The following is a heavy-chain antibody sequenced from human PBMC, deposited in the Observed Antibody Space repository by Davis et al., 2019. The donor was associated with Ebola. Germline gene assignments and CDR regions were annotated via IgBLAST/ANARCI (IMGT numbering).Heavy chain of an antibody. CDR3: ARDVLTYNWNSYYYYGMDV. J-gene: IGHJ6*02. CDR2: ISAYNGNT. Sequence: ASVKVSCKASGYTFTSYGISWVRQAPGQGLEWMGWISAYNGNTNYAQKLQGRVTMTTDTSTSTAYMELRSLRSDDTAVYYCARDVLTYNWNSYYYYGMDVWGQGTTVTVSS. CDR1: GYTFTSYG. V-gene: IGHV1-18*01. D-gene: IGHD1-7*01.